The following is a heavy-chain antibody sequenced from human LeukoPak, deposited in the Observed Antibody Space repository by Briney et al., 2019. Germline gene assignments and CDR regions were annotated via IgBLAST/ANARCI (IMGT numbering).Heavy chain of an antibody. CDR2: IYYSGST. J-gene: IGHJ4*02. Sequence: SETLSLTCTVSGGSISSYYWSWIRQPPGKGLEWIGYIYYSGSTNYNPSLKSRVTISVDTSKNQFSLELSSVTAADTAVYYCAGGGYNLFDYWGQGTLVTVSS. CDR1: GGSISSYY. D-gene: IGHD5-18*01. CDR3: AGGGYNLFDY. V-gene: IGHV4-59*01.